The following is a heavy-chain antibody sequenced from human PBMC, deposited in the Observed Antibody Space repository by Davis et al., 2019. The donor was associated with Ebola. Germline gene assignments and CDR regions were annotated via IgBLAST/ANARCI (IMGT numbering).Heavy chain of an antibody. CDR1: GYMFTAYG. CDR3: ARDGCSDSRCYTRTGNWLDP. D-gene: IGHD2-2*02. Sequence: AASVKVSCKTSGYMFTAYGITWVRQAPGQGLEWLGWISGYNGRTNLAQNVQGRVTLTTDKSTSTAYIELTSLRVDDTAVYYCARDGCSDSRCYTRTGNWLDPWGQGTQVTVSS. CDR2: ISGYNGRT. V-gene: IGHV1-18*01. J-gene: IGHJ5*02.